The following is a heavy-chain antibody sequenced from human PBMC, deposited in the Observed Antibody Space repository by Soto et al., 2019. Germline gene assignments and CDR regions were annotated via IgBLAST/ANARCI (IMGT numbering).Heavy chain of an antibody. CDR1: GSSISSGGYS. V-gene: IGHV4-30-2*01. CDR2: IYHSGST. Sequence: SETLSLTCALSGSSISSGGYSWSWIRQPPGKGLEWTGYIYHSGSTYYNPSLKSRVTISVDRSKNQFSLKLSSVTAADTAVYYCARVPGPWGQGTLVTVSS. J-gene: IGHJ5*02. CDR3: ARVPGP.